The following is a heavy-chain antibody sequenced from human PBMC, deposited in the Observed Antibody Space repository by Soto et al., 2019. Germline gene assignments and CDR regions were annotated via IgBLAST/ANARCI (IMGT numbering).Heavy chain of an antibody. CDR1: GFTFSSYA. CDR3: ANPVPGYCSGGSCYSRYYYYYMDV. D-gene: IGHD2-15*01. CDR2: ISGSGGST. J-gene: IGHJ6*03. Sequence: GGSLRLSCAASGFTFSSYAMSWVRQAPGKGLEWVSAISGSGGSTYYADSVKGRFTISRDNSKNTLYLQMNSLGAEDTAVYYCANPVPGYCSGGSCYSRYYYYYMDVWGKGTTVTVSS. V-gene: IGHV3-23*01.